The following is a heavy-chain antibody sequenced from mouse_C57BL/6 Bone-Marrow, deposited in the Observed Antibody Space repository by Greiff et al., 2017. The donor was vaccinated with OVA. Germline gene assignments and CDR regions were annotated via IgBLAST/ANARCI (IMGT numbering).Heavy chain of an antibody. D-gene: IGHD2-1*01. CDR3: ARDRYGNWRFAY. Sequence: EVQGVESGGGLVKPGGSLKLSCAASGFTFSSYAMSWVRQTPEKRLAWVATISDGGSYTYYPDNVKGRFTISRDNAKNNLYLQMSHLKSEDTAMYYCARDRYGNWRFAYWGQGTLVTVSA. CDR1: GFTFSSYA. CDR2: ISDGGSYT. V-gene: IGHV5-4*01. J-gene: IGHJ3*01.